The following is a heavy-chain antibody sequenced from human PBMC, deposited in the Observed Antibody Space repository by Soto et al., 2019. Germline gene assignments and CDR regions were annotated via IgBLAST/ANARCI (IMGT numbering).Heavy chain of an antibody. J-gene: IGHJ5*02. D-gene: IGHD1-26*01. CDR3: AGVAVSRWENGFDP. CDR2: INHSGST. CDR1: GGSFSGYY. V-gene: IGHV4-34*01. Sequence: SETLSLTCAVYGGSFSGYYWSWIRQPPGKGLEWIGEINHSGSTNYNPSLKSRVTISGDTSKNQFSLKLSSVPAADTAAYYCAGVAVSRWENGFDPWGQGTLVTVSS.